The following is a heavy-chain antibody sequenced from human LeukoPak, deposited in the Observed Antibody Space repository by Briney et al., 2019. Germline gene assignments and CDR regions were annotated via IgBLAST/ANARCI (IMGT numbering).Heavy chain of an antibody. CDR1: GYTFTDSY. J-gene: IGHJ4*02. CDR2: SNPNSGDT. V-gene: IGHV1-2*06. CDR3: ARKEGDY. Sequence: ASVTVSCKASGYTFTDSYIHWVRQAPGQGLEWMGRSNPNSGDTNYAQKFQGRVTMTRDTSISTAFMELSRLRSDDTAVYYCARKEGDYWGQGTLVTVSS.